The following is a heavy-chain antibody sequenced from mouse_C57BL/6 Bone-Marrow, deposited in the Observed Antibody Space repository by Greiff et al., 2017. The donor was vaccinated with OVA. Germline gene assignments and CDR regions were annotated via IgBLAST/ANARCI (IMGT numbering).Heavy chain of an antibody. D-gene: IGHD1-1*01. CDR2: INLSSGYS. V-gene: IGHV1-7*01. J-gene: IGHJ2*01. CDR3: ARLLLRSYFDY. CDR1: GYTFTSYW. Sequence: VQLQQSGADLAQPGASVKLSCKASGYTFTSYWMHWVKQRPGQGLEWIGYINLSSGYSKTNPKFTDKATFTADKTSSTDYMQLSRLAYEDSAVYCCARLLLRSYFDYWGQGTTLTVSS.